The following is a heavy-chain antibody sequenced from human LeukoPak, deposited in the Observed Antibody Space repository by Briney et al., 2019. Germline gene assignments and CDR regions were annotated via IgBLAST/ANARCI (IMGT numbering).Heavy chain of an antibody. CDR1: GGSLTNPTYY. CDR2: LYASGSA. D-gene: IGHD4-23*01. V-gene: IGHV4-61*01. CDR3: ARFKSGGSAYFDS. J-gene: IGHJ4*02. Sequence: SETLSLTCTVSGGSLTNPTYYQWSWIRQPPGRGLELIGSLYASGSAKFNPSLTSRVAMSLDTSQNQFSLKLSSVTAEDSAMYHCARFKSGGSAYFDSWGQGIRVIVSS.